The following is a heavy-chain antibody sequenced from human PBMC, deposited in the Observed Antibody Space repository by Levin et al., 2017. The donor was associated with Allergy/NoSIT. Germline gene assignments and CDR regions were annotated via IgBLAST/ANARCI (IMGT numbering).Heavy chain of an antibody. CDR2: ISSSSSYI. V-gene: IGHV3-21*01. D-gene: IGHD2-2*01. CDR3: ARDRCSSTSCYEGEFDY. J-gene: IGHJ4*02. CDR1: GFTFSSYS. Sequence: GESLKISCAASGFTFSSYSMNWVRQAPGKGLEWVSSISSSSSYIYYADSVKGRFTISRDNAKNSLYLQMNSLRAEDTAVYYCARDRCSSTSCYEGEFDYWGQGTLVTVSS.